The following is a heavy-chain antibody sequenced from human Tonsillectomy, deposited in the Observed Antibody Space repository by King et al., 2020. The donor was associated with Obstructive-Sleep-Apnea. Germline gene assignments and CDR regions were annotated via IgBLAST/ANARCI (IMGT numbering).Heavy chain of an antibody. CDR2: IYHSGST. CDR3: ARVGPSQTDY. CDR1: GYSISSDYY. J-gene: IGHJ4*02. Sequence: QLQESGPGLVKPSETLSLTCTVSGYSISSDYYWGWIRQPPGKGLVWIATIYHSGSTYYNPSLKSRVTISVDTSKNQFSLRLRSVTAADTAVYYCARVGPSQTDYWGQGTLVTVSS. V-gene: IGHV4-38-2*02. D-gene: IGHD3-16*01.